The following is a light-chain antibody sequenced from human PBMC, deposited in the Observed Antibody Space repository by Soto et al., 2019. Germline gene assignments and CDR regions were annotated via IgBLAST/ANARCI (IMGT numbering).Light chain of an antibody. CDR3: LAWDSSTAFV. V-gene: IGLV3-1*01. J-gene: IGLJ1*01. CDR1: KLGDKY. CDR2: QDN. Sequence: SYELTQPPSVSVSPGQTASITCSGDKLGDKYACWYQKKPGQSPVLVIYQDNKRPSGIPERFSGSNSGNTATLTISVNQAMDEADYYWLAWDSSTAFVFGTVTKLTVL.